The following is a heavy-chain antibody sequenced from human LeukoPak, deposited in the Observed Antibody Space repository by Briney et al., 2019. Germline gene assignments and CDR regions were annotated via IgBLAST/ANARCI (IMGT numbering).Heavy chain of an antibody. D-gene: IGHD2-2*01. J-gene: IGHJ4*02. CDR3: ARDVGEYCSSVSCYASDY. Sequence: AASVKVSCKASGYTFTSYYMHWVRQAPGQGLEWMGIINPSGGSTSSAQKFQGRVTMTRDTSISTAYMELSRLRSDDTAVYYCARDVGEYCSSVSCYASDYWGQGTLVTVSS. V-gene: IGHV1-46*01. CDR1: GYTFTSYY. CDR2: INPSGGST.